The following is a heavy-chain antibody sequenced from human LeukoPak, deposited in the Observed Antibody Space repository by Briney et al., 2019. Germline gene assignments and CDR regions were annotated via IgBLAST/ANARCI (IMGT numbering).Heavy chain of an antibody. Sequence: GGSLRLSCAASGFTFSSYWMHWVRQAPGKGLVWVSRINSGGSSTSYADSVKGRFTISRDNAKNTLYLQMNSLRAEDTAVYYCARDHTVVNDYYFDYWGQGTLVTVSS. CDR3: ARDHTVVNDYYFDY. CDR1: GFTFSSYW. J-gene: IGHJ4*02. D-gene: IGHD4-23*01. CDR2: INSGGSST. V-gene: IGHV3-74*01.